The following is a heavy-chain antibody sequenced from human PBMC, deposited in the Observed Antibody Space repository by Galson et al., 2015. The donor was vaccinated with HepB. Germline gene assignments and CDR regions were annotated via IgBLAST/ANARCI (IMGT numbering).Heavy chain of an antibody. D-gene: IGHD5-24*01. CDR1: GFTSSGYS. CDR3: VRDDNWAFDI. V-gene: IGHV3-48*01. CDR2: ITYSSGDK. J-gene: IGHJ3*02. Sequence: SLRLSCAASGFTSSGYSMNWFRQAPGKGLEWVSYITYSSGDKRYGDSAEGRFTISRDNAKNSLYLQINGLRAEDTAIYYCVRDDNWAFDIWGQGTMVTVSS.